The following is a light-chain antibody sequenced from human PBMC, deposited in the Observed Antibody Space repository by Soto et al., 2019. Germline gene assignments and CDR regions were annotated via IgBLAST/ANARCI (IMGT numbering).Light chain of an antibody. V-gene: IGLV2-14*01. Sequence: QSALTQPASVSGSPGQSITISCTGTSSDIGYYDYVSWYQHHSGKAPKLIIYEVNNRPSGVSNRFSGSKSVNTASLTISGLQAEDEADYYWSSHSSSSAYYVFGTGTKLTVL. CDR1: SSDIGYYDY. CDR2: EVN. CDR3: SSHSSSSAYYV. J-gene: IGLJ1*01.